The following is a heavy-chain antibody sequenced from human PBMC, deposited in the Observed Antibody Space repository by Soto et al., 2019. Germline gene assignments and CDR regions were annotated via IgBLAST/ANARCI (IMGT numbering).Heavy chain of an antibody. CDR3: ARARDSRHLHL. V-gene: IGHV1-69*06. CDR1: GGTLGSYS. CDR2: IIPILGTT. D-gene: IGHD3-22*01. Sequence: QVQLVQSGAEVKKPGSSLKVSCKPSGGTLGSYSIRWVRQAPGQGLEWMGGIIPILGTTDYAQKFQGRATITADKTTNTVHMELSSLTSEDTAVYFCARARDSRHLHLWGQGALVTVSS. J-gene: IGHJ5*02.